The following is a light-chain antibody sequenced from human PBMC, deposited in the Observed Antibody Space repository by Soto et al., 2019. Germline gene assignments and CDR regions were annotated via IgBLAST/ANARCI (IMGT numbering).Light chain of an antibody. CDR1: QSVSSSY. V-gene: IGKV3-20*01. CDR3: QQYGSSPKT. CDR2: GAS. Sequence: EIVLTQSPGTLSLSPGERATLSCRASQSVSSSYLAWYQQKPGQAPRLLIYGASSSGTGIPDRFSGSGSGTDFTLTISRLEPADFAVYYCQQYGSSPKTFGQGTKVEIK. J-gene: IGKJ1*01.